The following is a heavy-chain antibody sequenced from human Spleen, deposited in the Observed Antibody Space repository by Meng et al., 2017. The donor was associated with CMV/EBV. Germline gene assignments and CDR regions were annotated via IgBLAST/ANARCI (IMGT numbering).Heavy chain of an antibody. CDR3: VKVLRVLGVTLNY. J-gene: IGHJ4*02. CDR1: RFTFSSYA. Sequence: GGSLRLSCAASRFTFSSYAMSWVRQAPGKGLEWVSAISGSGLSTYYADSVKGRCTISRDNSKNTLYLQMNSLRAEDTAVYYCVKVLRVLGVTLNYWGQGTLVTVSS. V-gene: IGHV3-23*01. CDR2: ISGSGLST. D-gene: IGHD2-8*02.